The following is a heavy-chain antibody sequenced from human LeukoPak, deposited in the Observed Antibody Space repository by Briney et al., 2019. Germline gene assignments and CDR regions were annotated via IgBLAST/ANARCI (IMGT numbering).Heavy chain of an antibody. D-gene: IGHD6-13*01. J-gene: IGHJ3*02. CDR3: ARDRTGYSSRWSSFDI. CDR1: GFTFSSYA. V-gene: IGHV3-30-3*01. Sequence: GGSLRLSCAASGFTFSSYAMHWVRQAPGKGLEWVAVISYDGSNKYYADSVKGRFTISRDNSKNTLYLQMNSLRAEDTAVYYCARDRTGYSSRWSSFDIWGQGTMVTVSS. CDR2: ISYDGSNK.